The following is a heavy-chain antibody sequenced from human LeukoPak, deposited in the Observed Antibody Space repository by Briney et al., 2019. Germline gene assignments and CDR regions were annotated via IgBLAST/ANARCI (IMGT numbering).Heavy chain of an antibody. V-gene: IGHV3-30-3*01. Sequence: PGGSLRLSCAASGFTFSSYAMHWVRQAPGKGLEWVAVISYDGSNKYYADSVKGRLTISRDNSKNTLYLQMNSLRAEDTAVYYCARDRVSGFLDYWGQGTLVTVSS. CDR3: ARDRVSGFLDY. CDR1: GFTFSSYA. CDR2: ISYDGSNK. J-gene: IGHJ4*02. D-gene: IGHD5-12*01.